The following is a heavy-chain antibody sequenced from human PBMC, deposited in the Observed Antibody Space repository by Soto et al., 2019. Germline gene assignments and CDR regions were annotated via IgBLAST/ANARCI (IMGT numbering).Heavy chain of an antibody. V-gene: IGHV3-23*01. CDR1: GFTFSSYA. J-gene: IGHJ4*02. CDR3: AKVYSDFWSGYPYYFDY. Sequence: GGSLRLSCAASGFTFSSYAMNWVRQAPGKGLEWVSAIRGGGNTYYADSVKGRFTISRDNSKSTLYLQMNSLRAEDTAVYYCAKVYSDFWSGYPYYFDYWGQGTLVTVSS. D-gene: IGHD3-3*01. CDR2: IRGGGNT.